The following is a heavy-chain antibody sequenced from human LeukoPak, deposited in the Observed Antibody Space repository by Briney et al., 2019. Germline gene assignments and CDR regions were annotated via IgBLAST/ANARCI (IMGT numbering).Heavy chain of an antibody. D-gene: IGHD4-17*01. CDR1: GFTFSMYG. V-gene: IGHV3-30*18. CDR3: AKLGTMTTVTTSDY. J-gene: IGHJ4*02. Sequence: GGSLRLSCAASGFTFSMYGMHWVRQAPGKGLEWVAVISYDGSNKYYADSVKGRFTISRDNSKNTLYLQMNSLRAEDTAVYYCAKLGTMTTVTTSDYWGQGTLVTVSS. CDR2: ISYDGSNK.